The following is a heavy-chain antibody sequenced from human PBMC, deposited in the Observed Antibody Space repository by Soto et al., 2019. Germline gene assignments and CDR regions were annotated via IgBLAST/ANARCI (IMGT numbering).Heavy chain of an antibody. CDR3: AREQHDPYDSSGYYFNWFDT. CDR1: GGTFSSYG. CDR2: VIPLFGAA. J-gene: IGHJ5*02. Sequence: QVQLVQSGAEVKKPGSSVKVSCKASGGTFSSYGINWVRQAPGQGLEWMGGVIPLFGAANYAQTFQGRVTITADASSSIVYMELSSLRSEDTAVYYCAREQHDPYDSSGYYFNWFDTWGQGTLVTVSS. D-gene: IGHD3-22*01. V-gene: IGHV1-69*01.